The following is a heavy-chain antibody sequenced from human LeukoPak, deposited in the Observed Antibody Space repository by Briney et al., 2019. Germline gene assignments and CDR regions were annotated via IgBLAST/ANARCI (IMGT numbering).Heavy chain of an antibody. Sequence: SETLSLTCAVSGYSISSGYYWGWIRQPPGKGLEWIGSIYHSGSTYYNPSLKSRVTISVDTSKNQFSLKLSSVTAADTAVYYCARQPVTTPLYYYYYMDVWGKGTTVTVSS. V-gene: IGHV4-38-2*01. D-gene: IGHD4-11*01. CDR2: IYHSGST. CDR1: GYSISSGYY. CDR3: ARQPVTTPLYYYYYMDV. J-gene: IGHJ6*03.